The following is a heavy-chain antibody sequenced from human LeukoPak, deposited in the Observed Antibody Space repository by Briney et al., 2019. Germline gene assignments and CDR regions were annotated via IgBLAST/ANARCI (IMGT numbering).Heavy chain of an antibody. Sequence: GASVKVSCKASGYTFTSYYMHWVRQAPGQGLEWMGIINPSGGSTSYAQKFQGRVTMTRDTSTSTVYMELSSLRSEDTAVYYCATAHIFCSSTSCRGYWGQGTLVTVSS. D-gene: IGHD2-2*01. CDR1: GYTFTSYY. CDR3: ATAHIFCSSTSCRGY. V-gene: IGHV1-46*01. J-gene: IGHJ4*02. CDR2: INPSGGST.